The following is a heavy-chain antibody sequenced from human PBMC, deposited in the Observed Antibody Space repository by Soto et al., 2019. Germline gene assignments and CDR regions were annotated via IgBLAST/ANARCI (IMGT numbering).Heavy chain of an antibody. D-gene: IGHD5-12*01. CDR2: ISGSGGST. Sequence: GGSLRLSCAASGFTFSSYAMSWVRQAPGKGLEWVSAISGSGGSTYYADSVKGRFTISRDNSKNTLYLQMNSLRAEDTAVYYCAKTGDWLQGYSGYDYAAFDIWGQGTMVTVSS. CDR1: GFTFSSYA. V-gene: IGHV3-23*01. J-gene: IGHJ3*02. CDR3: AKTGDWLQGYSGYDYAAFDI.